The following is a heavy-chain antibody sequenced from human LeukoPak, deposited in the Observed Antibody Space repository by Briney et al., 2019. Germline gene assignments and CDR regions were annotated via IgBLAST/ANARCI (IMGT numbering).Heavy chain of an antibody. CDR1: GYTFTKYA. Sequence: ASVKVSCKGSGYTFTKYAISWVRQAPGQGLEYMGWIDTNTGNPTYAQGFTGRFVFSLDTSVSTAYLQISSLKAEDSAIYFCANCYDSSGFFAYWGQGTLVTVSS. CDR2: IDTNTGNP. V-gene: IGHV7-4-1*02. D-gene: IGHD3-22*01. J-gene: IGHJ4*02. CDR3: ANCYDSSGFFAY.